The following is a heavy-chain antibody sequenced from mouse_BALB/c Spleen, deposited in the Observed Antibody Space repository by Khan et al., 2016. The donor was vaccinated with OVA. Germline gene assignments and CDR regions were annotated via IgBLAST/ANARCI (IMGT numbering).Heavy chain of an antibody. CDR3: ARGGAYYRSDGWFAY. Sequence: VQLQQSGAELARPGASVKMSCKASGYTFTTYTIHWVKQRPGQGLEWIGYIIPSNDYTNYNQKFKDRATLTADKSSSTAYMQLSSLTSADSAVYYCARGGAYYRSDGWFAYWGQGTLVTVSA. J-gene: IGHJ3*01. D-gene: IGHD2-14*01. CDR1: GYTFTTYT. CDR2: IIPSNDYT. V-gene: IGHV1-4*01.